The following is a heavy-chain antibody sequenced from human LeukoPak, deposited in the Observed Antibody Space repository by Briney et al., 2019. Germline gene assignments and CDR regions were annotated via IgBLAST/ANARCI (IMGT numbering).Heavy chain of an antibody. D-gene: IGHD1-26*01. CDR3: AREGSGSYYLDY. Sequence: RASVKVSCKASGYTFTSYDINWVRQATGQGLEWMGWMNPNSGNTGYAQKFQGRVTMTRDTSTSTVYMELSSLRSEDTAVYYCAREGSGSYYLDYWGQGTLVTVSS. CDR1: GYTFTSYD. J-gene: IGHJ4*02. CDR2: MNPNSGNT. V-gene: IGHV1-8*01.